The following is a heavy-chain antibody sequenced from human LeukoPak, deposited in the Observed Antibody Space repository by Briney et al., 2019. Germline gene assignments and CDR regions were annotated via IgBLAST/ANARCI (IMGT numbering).Heavy chain of an antibody. Sequence: GGSLRLSCAGSEFTLSSYGMNWVRQAPGKGLEWVSSISSSSTYIYYADSVKGRFTISRDNSKNTLYLQMNSLRAEDTAIYYCAKRGPYTNSWYYFDYWGQGTLVTVSS. CDR3: AKRGPYTNSWYYFDY. D-gene: IGHD6-13*01. V-gene: IGHV3-21*04. J-gene: IGHJ4*02. CDR2: ISSSSTYI. CDR1: EFTLSSYG.